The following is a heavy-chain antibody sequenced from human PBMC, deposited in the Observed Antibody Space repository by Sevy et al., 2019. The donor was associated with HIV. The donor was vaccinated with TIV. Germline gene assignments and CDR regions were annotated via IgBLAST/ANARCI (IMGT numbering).Heavy chain of an antibody. J-gene: IGHJ4*02. CDR3: ARGTLVGAIYYFDY. Sequence: ASVKVSCKASGYTFTSYDINWVRQATGQGLEWMGWMNPNSGNKGYAQKFQGRVTMTRNTSISTAYMELSSLRSEDTAVYYCARGTLVGAIYYFDYWGQGTLVTVSS. V-gene: IGHV1-8*01. CDR1: GYTFTSYD. CDR2: MNPNSGNK. D-gene: IGHD1-26*01.